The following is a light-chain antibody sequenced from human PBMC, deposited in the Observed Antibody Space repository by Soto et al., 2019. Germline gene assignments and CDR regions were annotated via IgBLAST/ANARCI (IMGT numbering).Light chain of an antibody. J-gene: IGKJ2*01. CDR3: QQYGPSPST. CDR1: RSVTTY. Sequence: DIVLTQSPGTLSLSPGERATLSCRASRSVTTYFAWYQQKPGQAPRLLIYDDSTRATGIPDRFSGSGSGTDFTLTISRLEPEDFAVYYCQQYGPSPSTFGQGTNLEI. CDR2: DDS. V-gene: IGKV3-20*01.